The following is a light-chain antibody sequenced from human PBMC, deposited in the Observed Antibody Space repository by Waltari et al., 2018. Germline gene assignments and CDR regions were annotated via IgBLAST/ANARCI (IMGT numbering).Light chain of an antibody. CDR2: NNS. J-gene: IGLJ1*01. CDR1: SSNIGGNT. CDR3: AAWDDSLNGYV. V-gene: IGLV1-44*01. Sequence: QSVLTQPPSVSGTPGQRVTISCSGSSSNIGGNTLNWYQQLPGTAPSLLIYNNSQRPSGVPDRFSGSKSGTSASRAISGLQSEDEADYYWAAWDDSLNGYVFGAGTKVTVL.